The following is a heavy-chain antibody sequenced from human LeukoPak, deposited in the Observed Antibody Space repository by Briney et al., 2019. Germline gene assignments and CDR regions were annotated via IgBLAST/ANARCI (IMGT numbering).Heavy chain of an antibody. CDR1: GYSISSGYY. CDR2: IYHSGST. J-gene: IGHJ3*02. D-gene: IGHD3-3*01. Sequence: SETLSLTCTVSGYSISSGYYWGWIRQPPGKGLEWIGSIYHSGSTYYNPSLKSRVTISVDTSKNQFSLKLSSVTAADTAVYYCARVMATGYDFWSGYTYDAFGIWGQGTMVTVSS. V-gene: IGHV4-38-2*02. CDR3: ARVMATGYDFWSGYTYDAFGI.